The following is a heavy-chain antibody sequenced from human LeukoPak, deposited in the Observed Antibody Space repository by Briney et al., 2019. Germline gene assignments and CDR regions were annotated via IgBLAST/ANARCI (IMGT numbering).Heavy chain of an antibody. CDR3: ARGNRIAAAGDYWYFDL. V-gene: IGHV6-1*01. CDR2: TYYRSKWYN. Sequence: SQTLSLTCAISGDSVSSNSAAWNWIRQSPSRGLEWLGRTYYRSKWYNDYAVSVKSRITINPDTSKNQFSLKLSSVTAADTAVYYCARGNRIAAAGDYWYFDLWGRGTLVTVSS. CDR1: GDSVSSNSAA. J-gene: IGHJ2*01. D-gene: IGHD6-13*01.